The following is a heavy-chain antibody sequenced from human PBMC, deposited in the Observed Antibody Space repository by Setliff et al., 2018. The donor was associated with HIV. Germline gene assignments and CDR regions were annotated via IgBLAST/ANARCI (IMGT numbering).Heavy chain of an antibody. D-gene: IGHD6-13*01. V-gene: IGHV1-69*13. CDR1: GYTFTSYD. CDR2: IIPMFGTA. Sequence: SVKVSCKASGYTFTSYDINWVRQAPGQGLEWMGGIIPMFGTANYAQKFQGRVTITADESTSTVYMELSSLRSEDTAVYYCARVARGGHSSRWYYFDYWGQGTLVTVSS. CDR3: ARVARGGHSSRWYYFDY. J-gene: IGHJ4*02.